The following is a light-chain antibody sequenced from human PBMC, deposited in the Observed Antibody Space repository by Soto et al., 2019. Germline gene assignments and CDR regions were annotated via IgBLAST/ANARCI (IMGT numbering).Light chain of an antibody. CDR1: QRVDSNS. CDR3: QQYVASLLT. Sequence: EFVLTQSPGALSVSPGETVTLSCRASQRVDSNSLAWYHHKPGLAPRLLIFGASTRATRIPDRFSGSGSGTDFTLTITRLEPEDSGVYYCQQYVASLLTFGGGTRV. V-gene: IGKV3-20*01. CDR2: GAS. J-gene: IGKJ4*01.